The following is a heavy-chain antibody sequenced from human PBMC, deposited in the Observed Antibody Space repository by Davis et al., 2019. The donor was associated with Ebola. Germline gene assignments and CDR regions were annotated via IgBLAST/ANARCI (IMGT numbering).Heavy chain of an antibody. CDR1: GGSISSSNFY. CDR3: ARPVSPGYTYGYYYYDMDV. Sequence: MPSETLSLTCTVSGGSISSSNFYWGWIRQPPGKGLEWIGSIHYTEITYYNPSLKSRVTISVDTSKNQFSLKVTYVTAADTAVYYCARPVSPGYTYGYYYYDMDVWGQGTTVTVSS. CDR2: IHYTEIT. J-gene: IGHJ6*02. V-gene: IGHV4-39*01. D-gene: IGHD5-18*01.